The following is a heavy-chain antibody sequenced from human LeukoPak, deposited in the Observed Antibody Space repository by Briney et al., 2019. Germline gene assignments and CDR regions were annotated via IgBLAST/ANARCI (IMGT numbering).Heavy chain of an antibody. V-gene: IGHV4-59*01. J-gene: IGHJ2*01. D-gene: IGHD6-13*01. Sequence: SETLSPTCTVSGGSISSYYWSWIRQPPGKGLEWIGYIYYSGSTNYSPSLKSRLTISVDTSKNQFSLKLSSVTAADTAVYYCARTYGSSGLGYFDLWGRGTLVTVSS. CDR3: ARTYGSSGLGYFDL. CDR2: IYYSGST. CDR1: GGSISSYY.